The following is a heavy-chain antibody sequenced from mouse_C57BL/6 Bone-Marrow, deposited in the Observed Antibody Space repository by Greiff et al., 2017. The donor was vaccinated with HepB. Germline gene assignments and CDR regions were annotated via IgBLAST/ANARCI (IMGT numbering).Heavy chain of an antibody. Sequence: EVQLVESGGGLVQPGGSLKLSCAASGFTFSDYGMAWVRQAPRKGPEWVAFISNLAYSIYYADTVTGRFTVSRENTKNTPYLEMSSLRSEDTAMYYCARLTPCCYFDVWGTGTTVTVSS. V-gene: IGHV5-15*01. J-gene: IGHJ1*03. CDR2: ISNLAYSI. CDR3: ARLTPCCYFDV. D-gene: IGHD1-3*01. CDR1: GFTFSDYG.